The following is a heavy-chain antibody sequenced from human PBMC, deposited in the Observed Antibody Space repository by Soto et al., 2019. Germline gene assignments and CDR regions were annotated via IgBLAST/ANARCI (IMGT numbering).Heavy chain of an antibody. J-gene: IGHJ6*02. CDR3: ARGYCSSASCSEDYYYGMDV. D-gene: IGHD2-2*01. CDR2: ISSSSSSI. V-gene: IGHV3-48*01. CDR1: GFTFSSYS. Sequence: PGGSLRLSCAASGFTFSSYSMNWVRQAPGKGLEWVSYISSSSSSIYYADSVKGRFTIFRDNVRKSMYLQMDSLRAEDTAVYYCARGYCSSASCSEDYYYGMDVWGQGTTVTVSS.